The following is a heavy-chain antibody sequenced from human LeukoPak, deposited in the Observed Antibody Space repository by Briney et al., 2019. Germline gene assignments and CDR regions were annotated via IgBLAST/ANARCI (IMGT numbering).Heavy chain of an antibody. V-gene: IGHV1-18*01. CDR2: ISAYNGNT. Sequence: GASVTVSCKASGYTFTSYGISWVRQAPGQGLEWMGWISAYNGNTNYAQKLQGRVTMTTDTSTSTAYMELRSLRSDDTAVYYCARGRAVYSSSSNWFDPWGQGTLVTVSS. D-gene: IGHD6-13*01. J-gene: IGHJ5*02. CDR1: GYTFTSYG. CDR3: ARGRAVYSSSSNWFDP.